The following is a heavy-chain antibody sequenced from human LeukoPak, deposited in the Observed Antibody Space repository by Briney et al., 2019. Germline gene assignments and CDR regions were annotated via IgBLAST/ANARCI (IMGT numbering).Heavy chain of an antibody. J-gene: IGHJ5*02. CDR3: ARADCSSSTCYLRSSWFDP. D-gene: IGHD2/OR15-2a*01. CDR1: GFTFSNYD. Sequence: PGGSLRLSCAASGFTFSNYDMSWVRQAPGKGLEWVSSISTSSTFIYYTYSVKGRFTISRDNAKNSLYLQMNSLSAEDTAVYYCARADCSSSTCYLRSSWFDPWGQGTLVTVSS. CDR2: ISTSSTFI. V-gene: IGHV3-21*01.